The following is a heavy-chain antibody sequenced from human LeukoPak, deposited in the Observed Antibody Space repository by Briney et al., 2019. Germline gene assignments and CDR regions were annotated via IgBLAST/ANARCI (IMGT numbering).Heavy chain of an antibody. CDR1: GFTFDDYA. V-gene: IGHV3-9*01. CDR2: ISWNSGSI. Sequence: GGSLRLSCAASGFTFDDYAMHWVRQAPGKGLEWASGISWNSGSIGYADSVKGRFTISRDNAKNSLYLQMNSLRAEDTALYYCAKEVIVGNFDYWGQGTLVTVSS. J-gene: IGHJ4*02. D-gene: IGHD3-22*01. CDR3: AKEVIVGNFDY.